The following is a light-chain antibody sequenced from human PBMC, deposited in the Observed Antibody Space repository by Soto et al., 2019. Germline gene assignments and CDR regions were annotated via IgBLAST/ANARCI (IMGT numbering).Light chain of an antibody. V-gene: IGLV8-61*01. CDR3: VLYVGSGIVV. J-gene: IGLJ2*01. CDR1: SGSVSTSDY. CDR2: NTN. Sequence: QAVVTQEPSLSVSPGRTVTLTCGLSSGSVSTSDYPSWYQQTPGQAPRKLIYNTNTRSSGVPDRFSGSIPGNKAALTITGAQADDESDYYCVLYVGSGIVVFGGGTKLTVL.